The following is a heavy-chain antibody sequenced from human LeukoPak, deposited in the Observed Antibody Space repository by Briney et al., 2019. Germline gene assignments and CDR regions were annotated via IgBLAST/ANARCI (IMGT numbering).Heavy chain of an antibody. J-gene: IGHJ6*03. V-gene: IGHV1-18*01. CDR1: GYTFTSYG. Sequence: GASVKVSCKASGYTFTSYGISWVRQAPGQGLEWMGWISAYNGNTNYAQKLQGRVTMTTDTSTSTAYMELRSLRSDDTAVYYCATSGYSYGLYYYYYYMDVWGKGTTVTVSS. D-gene: IGHD5-18*01. CDR3: ATSGYSYGLYYYYYYMDV. CDR2: ISAYNGNT.